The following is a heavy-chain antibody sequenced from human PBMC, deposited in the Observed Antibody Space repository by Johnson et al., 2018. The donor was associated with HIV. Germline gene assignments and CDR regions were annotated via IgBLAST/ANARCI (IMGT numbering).Heavy chain of an antibody. J-gene: IGHJ3*02. CDR1: GFTVSTNY. D-gene: IGHD5-12*01. V-gene: IGHV3-66*01. Sequence: VRLVASGGGLVQPGGSLRLSCAASGFTVSTNYMSWVRQAPGTGLEWVSVIYSGGSTYYADSVKGRFTISRDNSKNTLYLQMNSLRAEDTAVFYCAKIVATSDDVFDIWGQGTKVTVSS. CDR3: AKIVATSDDVFDI. CDR2: IYSGGST.